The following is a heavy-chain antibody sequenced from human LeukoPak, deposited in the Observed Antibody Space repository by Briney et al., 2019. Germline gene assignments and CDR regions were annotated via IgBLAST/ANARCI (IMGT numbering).Heavy chain of an antibody. V-gene: IGHV3-23*01. CDR2: INDSGGST. CDR3: AKGGRYCSSTSCYTNY. J-gene: IGHJ4*02. Sequence: GGSQRLSCEGSGFTFRNYAMSWVRQAPGKGLEWVSSINDSGGSTYYADSVKGRFTISRDNSKNTLYLQMNSLRAEDTAVYYCAKGGRYCSSTSCYTNYGGQGTLVTVSS. D-gene: IGHD2-2*02. CDR1: GFTFRNYA.